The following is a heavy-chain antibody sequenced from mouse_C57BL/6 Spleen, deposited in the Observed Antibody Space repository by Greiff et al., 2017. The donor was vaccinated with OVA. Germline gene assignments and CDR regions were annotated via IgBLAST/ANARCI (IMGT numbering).Heavy chain of an antibody. J-gene: IGHJ4*01. CDR3: ASYCYGSSYAMDY. CDR2: INPSNGGT. CDR1: GYTFTSYW. Sequence: VQLQQPGTELVKPGASVKLSCKASGYTFTSYWMHWVKQRPGQGLEWIGNINPSNGGTNYNEKFKSKATLTVDKSSSTAYMQLSSLTSEDSSVYYFASYCYGSSYAMDYWGQGTSVTVSS. V-gene: IGHV1-53*01. D-gene: IGHD1-1*01.